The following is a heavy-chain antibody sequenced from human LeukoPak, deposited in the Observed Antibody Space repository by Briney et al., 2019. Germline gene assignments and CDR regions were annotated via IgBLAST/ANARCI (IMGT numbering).Heavy chain of an antibody. CDR2: ISGSGTI. CDR1: GGSINSY. J-gene: IGHJ3*02. V-gene: IGHV4-4*07. D-gene: IGHD5-18*01. CDR3: ARVYSYGINDAFDS. Sequence: SETLSLTSTVSGGSINSYWSWIRQPAGKGLEWIGRISGSGTITYNPALQSRLSISIDTSKNQCSLTLSSVTAADTAVYYCARVYSYGINDAFDSWGQGTMVTVSS.